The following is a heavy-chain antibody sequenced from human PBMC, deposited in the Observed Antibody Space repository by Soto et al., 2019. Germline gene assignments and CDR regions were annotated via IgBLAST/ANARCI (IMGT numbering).Heavy chain of an antibody. V-gene: IGHV1-8*01. D-gene: IGHD2-15*01. CDR3: SRAAGGTAGYCSGGSCYAEEWFDP. J-gene: IGHJ5*02. Sequence: QVQLVQSGAEVKKPGASVKVSCKASGYTFTSYDINWVRQATGQGLEWMGWMNPNSGNTGYAQKFQVRVTMTSNTSISTGYMELGSMRSDDTAVYYCSRAAGGTAGYCSGGSCYAEEWFDPWGQGTLVTVSS. CDR1: GYTFTSYD. CDR2: MNPNSGNT.